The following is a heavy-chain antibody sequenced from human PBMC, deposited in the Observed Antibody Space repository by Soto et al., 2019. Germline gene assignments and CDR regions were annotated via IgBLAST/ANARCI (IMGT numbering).Heavy chain of an antibody. Sequence: ASVKVSCKASGYTFTSYAMHWVRQATGQGLEWMGLMNPNGDTTSYVQKFQGRVTMTRDTSTSTVYMELSSLRSEDTAVYYCARDGAGGWRPDYWGQGSLVTVSS. CDR2: MNPNGDTT. CDR3: ARDGAGGWRPDY. V-gene: IGHV1-46*03. J-gene: IGHJ4*02. D-gene: IGHD6-19*01. CDR1: GYTFTSYA.